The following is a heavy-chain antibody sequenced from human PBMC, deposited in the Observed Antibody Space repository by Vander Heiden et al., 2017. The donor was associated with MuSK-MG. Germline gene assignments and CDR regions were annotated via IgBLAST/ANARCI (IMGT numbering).Heavy chain of an antibody. D-gene: IGHD3-10*01. CDR2: ISSSSSTI. J-gene: IGHJ5*02. V-gene: IGHV3-48*02. CDR3: ARFTMVRGVIPRSHGFDP. CDR1: GFTVRSYS. Sequence: ELQLVESGGGLVQRVGSLRLSCAASGFTVRSYSMNWVRQAPGKGLEWVSYISSSSSTIYYADSVKGRFTISRDNAKNSLYLQMNSLRDEDTAVYYCARFTMVRGVIPRSHGFDPWGQGTLVTVSS.